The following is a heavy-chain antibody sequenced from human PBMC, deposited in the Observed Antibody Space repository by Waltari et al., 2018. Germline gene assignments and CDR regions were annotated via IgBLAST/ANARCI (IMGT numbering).Heavy chain of an antibody. CDR2: MNPTIGNT. CDR3: AREGGDGFDY. D-gene: IGHD2-21*02. J-gene: IGHJ4*02. Sequence: QVQLVQSGAEVKTPGAHVKDSCKASGYTFNSYDITWLRQATEQGLELMGWMNPTIGNTGYAQKFQGRFTMTRNTSISTAYMELSSLRSEGTAVYYFAREGGDGFDYWGQGTLVTVSS. V-gene: IGHV1-8*02. CDR1: GYTFNSYD.